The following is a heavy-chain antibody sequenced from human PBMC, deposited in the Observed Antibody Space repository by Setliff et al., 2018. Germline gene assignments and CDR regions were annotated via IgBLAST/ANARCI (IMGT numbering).Heavy chain of an antibody. CDR3: ARPPQLPLLSPGWFDP. CDR2: ISPSRGAT. CDR1: GYTFSDLY. J-gene: IGHJ5*02. D-gene: IGHD2-15*01. V-gene: IGHV1-2*02. Sequence: ASVKVSCKASGYTFSDLYLHWVRQAPGQGLEWMGWISPSRGATNYAQKFQGRVTMTWDTSISTAYMELSSLRSDDTAVYYCARPPQLPLLSPGWFDPWGQGTLVTAPQ.